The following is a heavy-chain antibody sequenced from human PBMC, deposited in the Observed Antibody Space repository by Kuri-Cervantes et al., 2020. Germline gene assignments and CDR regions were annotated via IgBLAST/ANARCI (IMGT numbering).Heavy chain of an antibody. J-gene: IGHJ5*02. D-gene: IGHD4-17*01. CDR2: INPNSGGT. Sequence: ASVKVSCKASGYTFTGYYMHWVRQAPGQGLEWMGWINPNSGGTNYAQKFQGRVTMTRDTSISTAYMELSRLRSDDTAVYYCAREYGDYWWFDPWGQGTRVTGSS. CDR1: GYTFTGYY. CDR3: AREYGDYWWFDP. V-gene: IGHV1-2*02.